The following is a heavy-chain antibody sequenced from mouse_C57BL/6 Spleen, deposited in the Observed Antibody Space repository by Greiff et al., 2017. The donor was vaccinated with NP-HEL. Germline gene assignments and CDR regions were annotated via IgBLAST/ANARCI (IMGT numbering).Heavy chain of an antibody. CDR3: ARETTVVAEGYYFDY. CDR1: GYTFTSYT. J-gene: IGHJ2*01. V-gene: IGHV1-4*01. D-gene: IGHD1-1*01. CDR2: INPSSGYT. Sequence: VMLVESGAELARPGASVKMSCKASGYTFTSYTMHWVKQRPGQGLEWIGYINPSSGYTKYNQKFKDKATLTADKSSSTAYMQLSSLTSEDSAVYYCARETTVVAEGYYFDYWGQGTTLTVSS.